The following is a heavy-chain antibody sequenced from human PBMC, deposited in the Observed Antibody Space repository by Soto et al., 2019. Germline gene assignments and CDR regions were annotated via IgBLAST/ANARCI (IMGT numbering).Heavy chain of an antibody. Sequence: QVQLQESGPGLVKPSETLSLTCTVSGASISSYYWSWIRQSPGKGLEWIGYMYYSGNANYNPSLRSRITISVDPSKNQFSLNRNSVTAADTAVYYCAREYPVHSAYFDYWGQGILVTVSS. CDR2: MYYSGNA. CDR3: AREYPVHSAYFDY. CDR1: GASISSYY. J-gene: IGHJ4*02. D-gene: IGHD1-26*01. V-gene: IGHV4-59*01.